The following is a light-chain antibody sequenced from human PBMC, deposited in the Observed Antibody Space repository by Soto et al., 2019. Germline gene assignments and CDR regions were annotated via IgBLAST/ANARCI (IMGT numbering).Light chain of an antibody. Sequence: DIQMTQSPSTLSASVGDRVTITCRASQSINIWLAWYQQKPGKAPKLLIYDASSLQSGVPSRFSGSGSGTDFTLTISSLQPEDFATYYCQQLTNFRFTFGQGTKLDIK. CDR1: QSINIW. J-gene: IGKJ2*01. V-gene: IGKV1-5*01. CDR2: DAS. CDR3: QQLTNFRFT.